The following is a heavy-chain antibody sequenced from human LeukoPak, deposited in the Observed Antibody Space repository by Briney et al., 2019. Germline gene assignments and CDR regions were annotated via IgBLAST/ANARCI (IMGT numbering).Heavy chain of an antibody. CDR2: IYTSGST. Sequence: SETLSETSTVSGGSISSYYWSWIRQPAGKGLEWIGRIYTSGSTNYNPSRKCRVTISVDKSKNQLSLKLSSVTAADTAVYYCARAYGGSFLGYFDYWGQGTLVTVSS. J-gene: IGHJ4*02. V-gene: IGHV4-4*07. CDR3: ARAYGGSFLGYFDY. D-gene: IGHD1-26*01. CDR1: GGSISSYY.